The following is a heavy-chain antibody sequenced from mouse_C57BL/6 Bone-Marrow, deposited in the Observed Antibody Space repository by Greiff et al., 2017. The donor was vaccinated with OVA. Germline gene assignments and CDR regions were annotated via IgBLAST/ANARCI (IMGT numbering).Heavy chain of an antibody. D-gene: IGHD1-1*01. J-gene: IGHJ4*01. V-gene: IGHV2-6-1*01. CDR3: ARHESDYGSSYPDY. CDR2: IWSDGST. Sequence: VHLVESGPGLVAPSQSLSITCTVSGFSLTSYGVHWVRQPPGKGLEWLVVIWSDGSTTYNSALKSRLSISKDNSKSQVFLKMNSLQTDDTAMYYCARHESDYGSSYPDYWGQGTSVTVSS. CDR1: GFSLTSYG.